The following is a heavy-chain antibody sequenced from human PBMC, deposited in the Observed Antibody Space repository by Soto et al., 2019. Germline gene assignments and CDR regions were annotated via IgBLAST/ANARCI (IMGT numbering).Heavy chain of an antibody. D-gene: IGHD2-15*01. J-gene: IGHJ6*02. CDR2: IDPSDSYI. CDR1: GYSFNSYW. CDR3: ARTRGQNCSGGNCYFGMYV. Sequence: PGESLTISCKRSGYSFNSYWITRVRQIPGKGLEWMGRIDPSDSYINYNPSFQGHVTISADKSISTAYLQWSSLKASDTAMYYCARTRGQNCSGGNCYFGMYVWGQGTTVTVSS. V-gene: IGHV5-10-1*01.